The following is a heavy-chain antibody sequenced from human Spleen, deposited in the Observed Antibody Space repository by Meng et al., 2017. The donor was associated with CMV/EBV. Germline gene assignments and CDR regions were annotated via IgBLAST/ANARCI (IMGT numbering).Heavy chain of an antibody. D-gene: IGHD1-26*01. J-gene: IGHJ4*02. CDR1: GLNIISYP. CDR3: AKGTLGATWGNFDY. Sequence: GGSLRLSCAASGLNIISYPMTWVRQAPGKGLEWVSSIRGSGGSTFYADSVKGRFTISSDNSKNMLYLQMNSLRAGDTAVYYCAKGTLGATWGNFDYWGQGTLVTVSS. CDR2: IRGSGGST. V-gene: IGHV3-23*01.